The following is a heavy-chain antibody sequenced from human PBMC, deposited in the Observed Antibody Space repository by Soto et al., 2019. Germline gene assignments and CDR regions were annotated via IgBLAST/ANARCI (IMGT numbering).Heavy chain of an antibody. J-gene: IGHJ4*02. V-gene: IGHV3-21*01. CDR3: ARWSRDTYEYDY. D-gene: IGHD3-16*01. CDR2: ISSSSSYI. Sequence: EVQLVESGGGLVKPGGSLRLSCAASGFTFSSYSMNWVRQAPGKGLEWVSSISSSSSYIYYADSVKGRFTISRDNAKNSLYLQMNSLRAEDTAVYYCARWSRDTYEYDYWGQGTLVTVSS. CDR1: GFTFSSYS.